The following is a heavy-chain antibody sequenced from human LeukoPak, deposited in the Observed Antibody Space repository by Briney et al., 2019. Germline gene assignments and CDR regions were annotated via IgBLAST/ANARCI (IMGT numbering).Heavy chain of an antibody. V-gene: IGHV1-2*02. CDR1: GYTFTGYY. Sequence: ASVKVSCKASGYTFTGYYMHWVRQAPGQGLEWMGWINPNSGGTNYAQKFQGRVTMTRDTSISTAYMELSGLRSDDTAVYYCARGGGVITVRGAPINDYWGPGTLVTVSS. CDR2: INPNSGGT. J-gene: IGHJ4*02. D-gene: IGHD3-10*01. CDR3: ARGGGVITVRGAPINDY.